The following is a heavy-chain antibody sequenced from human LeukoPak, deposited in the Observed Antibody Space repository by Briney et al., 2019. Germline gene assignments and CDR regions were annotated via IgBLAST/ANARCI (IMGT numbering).Heavy chain of an antibody. V-gene: IGHV1-2*02. CDR2: INPNSGGT. D-gene: IGHD6-19*01. CDR1: GYTLIESS. CDR3: ARELYELWLDANWFDP. Sequence: ASVKVSCKASGYTLIESSMHWVRQAPGKGLEWMGWINPNSGGTNYAQKFQGRVTMTRDTSISTAYMELSRLTSDDTAVYYCARELYELWLDANWFDPWGQGTLVTVSS. J-gene: IGHJ5*02.